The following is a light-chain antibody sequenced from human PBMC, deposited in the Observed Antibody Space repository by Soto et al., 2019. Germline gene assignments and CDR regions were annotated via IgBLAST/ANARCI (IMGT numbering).Light chain of an antibody. Sequence: DIQMTQSPSSLSASVGDRVTLTCRASQSINSNLNWYQQKPAKAPKLLIYAAFNLQSGVPSRFSGSGSGTDFTLTINSLQPEDFATYYCQQSLSTPFTFGPGTIVDIK. J-gene: IGKJ3*01. CDR3: QQSLSTPFT. V-gene: IGKV1-39*01. CDR2: AAF. CDR1: QSINSN.